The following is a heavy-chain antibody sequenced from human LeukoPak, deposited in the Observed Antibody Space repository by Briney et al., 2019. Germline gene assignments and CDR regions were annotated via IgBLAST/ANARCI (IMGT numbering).Heavy chain of an antibody. J-gene: IGHJ6*02. CDR3: RMVRGVISTPYYGMDV. CDR2: INHSGST. CDR1: GGSFSGYY. D-gene: IGHD3-10*01. Sequence: SETLSLTCAVYGGSFSGYYWSWIRQPPGKGLEWIGEINHSGSTNYNPSLESRVTISVDTSKNQFSLKLSSVTAADTAVYYCRMVRGVISTPYYGMDVWGQGTTVTVSS. V-gene: IGHV4-34*01.